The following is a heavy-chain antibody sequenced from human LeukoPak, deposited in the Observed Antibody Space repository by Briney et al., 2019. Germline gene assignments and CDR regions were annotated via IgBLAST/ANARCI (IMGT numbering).Heavy chain of an antibody. CDR2: IRVYNGNT. Sequence: ASVKVSCKASGGTFSSYAISWVRQAPGQGLEWMGWIRVYNGNTNYAQKLQGRVTMTTDTSTSTAYMELRSLRSDDTAVYYCARSNYGYEGGWFDPWGQGALVTVSS. J-gene: IGHJ5*02. CDR3: ARSNYGYEGGWFDP. CDR1: GGTFSSYA. D-gene: IGHD5-18*01. V-gene: IGHV1-18*01.